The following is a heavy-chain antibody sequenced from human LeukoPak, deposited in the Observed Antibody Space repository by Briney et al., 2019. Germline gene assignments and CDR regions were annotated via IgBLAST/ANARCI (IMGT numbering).Heavy chain of an antibody. CDR1: GFTFSSHA. Sequence: GGSLRLSCAASGFTFSSHAMSWARQAPGKGLEWVSAVSARGENTYYADSVKGRFTISRDNSRNTLYLQMNSLRAEDTAVYFCAREAGGSYYNVPLLDYWGQGTLVTVSS. CDR3: AREAGGSYYNVPLLDY. D-gene: IGHD3-10*01. CDR2: VSARGENT. V-gene: IGHV3-23*01. J-gene: IGHJ4*02.